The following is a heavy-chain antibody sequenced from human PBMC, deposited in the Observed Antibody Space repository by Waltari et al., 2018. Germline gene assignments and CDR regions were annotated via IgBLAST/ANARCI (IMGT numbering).Heavy chain of an antibody. CDR3: ARDLLYIGGNYFYSGLDV. V-gene: IGHV4-4*07. CDR2: MTPTGRT. J-gene: IGHJ6*02. Sequence: QVQLQESGPGLVKPSETLSLTCTVSGDSISGYYWSWIRQPAGQGLEWIGRMTPTGRTNYNHSLKTRLTLSLDTSTNQFSLKLSSLTAADTAVYYCARDLLYIGGNYFYSGLDVWGQGTTVTVSS. CDR1: GDSISGYY. D-gene: IGHD1-26*01.